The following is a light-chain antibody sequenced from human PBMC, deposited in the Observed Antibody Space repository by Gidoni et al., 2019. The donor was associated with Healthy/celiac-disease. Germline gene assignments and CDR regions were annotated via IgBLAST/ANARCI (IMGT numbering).Light chain of an antibody. V-gene: IGKV1-39*01. J-gene: IGKJ2*01. CDR3: QQSYSTPPYT. CDR2: AAS. CDR1: QSLSSY. Sequence: DIQMTQSPSSLSASVGDRVTITCRASQSLSSYLNWYQQKPGKAPKLLIYAASRLQSGVPSRFSVSGAGTDFTLTISSLQPEEFATYYCQQSYSTPPYTVGQGTKLEIK.